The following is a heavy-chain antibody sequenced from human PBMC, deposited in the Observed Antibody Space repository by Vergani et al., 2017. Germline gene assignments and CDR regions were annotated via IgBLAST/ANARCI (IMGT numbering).Heavy chain of an antibody. J-gene: IGHJ6*02. Sequence: QLQLQESGSGLVKPSQTLSLTCAVSGGSISSGGYSWSWIRQPPGKGLEWIGYIYHSGSTYYNPSLKSRVTISVDTSKNQFSLKLSSVTAADTAVYYCARGPYGYCSGGSCYGYYYYYGMDVWGQGTTVTVSS. CDR3: ARGPYGYCSGGSCYGYYYYYGMDV. D-gene: IGHD2-15*01. V-gene: IGHV4-30-2*01. CDR1: GGSISSGGYS. CDR2: IYHSGST.